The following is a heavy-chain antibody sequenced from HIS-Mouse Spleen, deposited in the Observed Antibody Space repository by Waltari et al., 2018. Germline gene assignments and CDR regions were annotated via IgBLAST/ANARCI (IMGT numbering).Heavy chain of an antibody. J-gene: IGHJ2*01. D-gene: IGHD6-13*01. CDR1: GGSISSSSYY. Sequence: QLQLQESGPGLVKPSETLSLTCTVSGGSISSSSYYVGWIRQPPGKGPEWIGSIYYSGSTYYNPSLKSRVTISVDTSKNQFSLKLSSVTAADTAVYYCAREIPYSSSWYDWYFDLWGRGTLVTVSS. CDR2: IYYSGST. CDR3: AREIPYSSSWYDWYFDL. V-gene: IGHV4-39*07.